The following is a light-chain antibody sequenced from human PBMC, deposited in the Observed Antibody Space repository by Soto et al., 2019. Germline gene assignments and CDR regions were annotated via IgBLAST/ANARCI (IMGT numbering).Light chain of an antibody. CDR2: GNS. CDR1: SSNIGAGYD. Sequence: QSVLTQPPSVSGAPGQRVTISCTGSSSNIGAGYDVHWYQQLPGTAPKLLIYGNSNRPSGVPDRFSGSKSGTSASLAITGLQAEDEADYYCQSYDSSGKVFGGGTKLTVL. V-gene: IGLV1-40*01. J-gene: IGLJ2*01. CDR3: QSYDSSGKV.